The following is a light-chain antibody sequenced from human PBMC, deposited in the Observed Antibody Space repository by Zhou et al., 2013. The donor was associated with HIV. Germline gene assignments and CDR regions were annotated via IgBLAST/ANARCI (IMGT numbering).Light chain of an antibody. V-gene: IGKV3-15*01. J-gene: IGKJ1*01. CDR3: QQYNDWPRT. CDR2: GAS. Sequence: EIVMTQSPATLSVSPGERAILSCRASQSITNNLGWYQQKTGQTPRLLIYGASNRSSGVPARFSGSGSGTEFTLTINSIQSEDLGTFYCQQYNDWPRTFGQGTKVEIK. CDR1: QSITNN.